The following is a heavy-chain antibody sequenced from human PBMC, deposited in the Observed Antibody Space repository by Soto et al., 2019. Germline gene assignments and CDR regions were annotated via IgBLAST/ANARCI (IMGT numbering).Heavy chain of an antibody. CDR2: IHYSGST. CDR3: ARVGGGACYP. D-gene: IGHD2-21*02. J-gene: IGHJ5*02. V-gene: IGHV4-31*03. Sequence: QVQLQESGPGLVKPSQTLSLTCTVSGGSISSGAYYWSWIRQHPGKGLEWIGYIHYSGSTYYTPSLKSRVTISVDMSKNQFSLKLNSVTAADTAVYYCARVGGGACYPWGQGTLVTVSS. CDR1: GGSISSGAYY.